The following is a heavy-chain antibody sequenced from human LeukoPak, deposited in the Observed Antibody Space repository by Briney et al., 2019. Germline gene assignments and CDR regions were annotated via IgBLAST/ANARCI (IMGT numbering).Heavy chain of an antibody. CDR1: GFTFSSYS. Sequence: GGSLRLSCAASGFTFSSYSMNWVRQAPGKGLEWVSSISSSSSYIYYADSVKGRFTISRDNAKNSLYLQMNSLRAEDTAVYYCASEGRIDSPPSYFQHWGQGTLVTVSS. J-gene: IGHJ1*01. V-gene: IGHV3-21*01. D-gene: IGHD3-10*01. CDR2: ISSSSSYI. CDR3: ASEGRIDSPPSYFQH.